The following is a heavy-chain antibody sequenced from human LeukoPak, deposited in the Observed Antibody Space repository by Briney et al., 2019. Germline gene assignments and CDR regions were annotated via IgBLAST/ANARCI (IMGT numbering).Heavy chain of an antibody. CDR1: GGTFSSYA. V-gene: IGHV1-69*04. CDR2: IIPILGIA. CDR3: ARGGDIAVAGTRRGYFDY. D-gene: IGHD6-19*01. J-gene: IGHJ4*02. Sequence: SVKVSCKASGGTFSSYAISWVRQAPGQGLEWMGRIIPILGIANYAQKFQGRVTITADKSTSKAYMELSSLRSEDTAVYYCARGGDIAVAGTRRGYFDYWGQGTLVTVSS.